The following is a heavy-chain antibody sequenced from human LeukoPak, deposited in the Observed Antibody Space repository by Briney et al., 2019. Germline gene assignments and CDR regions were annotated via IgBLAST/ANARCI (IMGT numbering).Heavy chain of an antibody. D-gene: IGHD3-3*01. V-gene: IGHV3-20*04. J-gene: IGHJ3*02. CDR2: INWNGGST. CDR1: GFTFDDYG. Sequence: GGSLRLSCAASGFTFDDYGLSWVRQAPGKGLGWASGINWNGGSTGYADSVKGRFTISRDNAKNSLYLQMNSLRAEDTALYYCARVSGKYYDFWSGYTHDAFDIWGQGTMVTVSS. CDR3: ARVSGKYYDFWSGYTHDAFDI.